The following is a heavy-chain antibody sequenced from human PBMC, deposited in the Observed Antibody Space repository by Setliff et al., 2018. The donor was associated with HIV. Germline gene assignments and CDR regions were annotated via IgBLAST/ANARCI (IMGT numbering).Heavy chain of an antibody. J-gene: IGHJ4*02. CDR2: ISPYNGNT. CDR1: CYTFSNYG. D-gene: IGHD2-2*01. Sequence: SVKVSCKASCYTFSNYGISWVRQAPGQGLEWMGWISPYNGNTNYVQKLQGRVTITTDTSTSTAYMELRSLRSDDTALYYCARKPTGSTIDYWGQGTLVTVSS. V-gene: IGHV1-18*01. CDR3: ARKPTGSTIDY.